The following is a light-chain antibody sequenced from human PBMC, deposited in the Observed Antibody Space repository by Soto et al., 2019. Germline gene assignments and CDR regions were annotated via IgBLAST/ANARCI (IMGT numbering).Light chain of an antibody. CDR3: TSYTSRSTYVV. CDR2: EVG. Sequence: QSVLTQPASVSGSPGQSITISCTGTSSDVGCYNYVSWYQHHPGKAPKLMIYEVGHRPSGVSNRFSVSKSGNTASLTISGLQAEDEADYYCTSYTSRSTYVVFGGGTKLTVL. V-gene: IGLV2-14*01. CDR1: SSDVGCYNY. J-gene: IGLJ2*01.